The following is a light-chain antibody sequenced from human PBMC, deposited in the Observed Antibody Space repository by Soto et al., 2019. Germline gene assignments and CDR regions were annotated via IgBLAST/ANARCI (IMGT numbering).Light chain of an antibody. CDR1: KLGDKY. V-gene: IGLV3-1*01. Sequence: SYELTQPPSVSVSPGQTASITCSGDKLGDKYASWYQQKPGQSPVLVIYQDIRRPSGIPERFSGSSSGNTATLTNSGTQAMDEADYYCQAWDINTMVFGGGTKLTVL. CDR3: QAWDINTMV. CDR2: QDI. J-gene: IGLJ2*01.